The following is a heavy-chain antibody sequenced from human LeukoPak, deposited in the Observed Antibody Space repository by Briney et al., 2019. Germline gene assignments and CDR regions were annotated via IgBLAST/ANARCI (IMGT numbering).Heavy chain of an antibody. J-gene: IGHJ1*01. CDR3: ATLTVGATGYFQH. V-gene: IGHV3-53*01. CDR1: GFIVSSNY. CDR2: IYSGGTT. D-gene: IGHD1-26*01. Sequence: PGGSLRLSCAASGFIVSSNYMSSVRQAPGKGLEWVSIIYSGGTTYYADSVRGRFSISRDSYKNTVFLQMNNLRAEDTAVYYCATLTVGATGYFQHWGQGTLVTVSS.